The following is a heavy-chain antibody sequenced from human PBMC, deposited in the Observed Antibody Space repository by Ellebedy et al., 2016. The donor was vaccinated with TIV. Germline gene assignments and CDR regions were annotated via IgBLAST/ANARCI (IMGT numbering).Heavy chain of an antibody. Sequence: GESLKISCAASGFTLRIYDMSWVRQAPGKGLEWVASIKQDGSVQFYVNSVRGRFTISRDNSKTSTYLQMNSLRAEDTAVYYCARWAYVNSWYHLDYWGQGTLVTVSS. CDR1: GFTLRIYD. CDR3: ARWAYVNSWYHLDY. V-gene: IGHV3-7*01. CDR2: IKQDGSVQ. D-gene: IGHD1-14*01. J-gene: IGHJ4*02.